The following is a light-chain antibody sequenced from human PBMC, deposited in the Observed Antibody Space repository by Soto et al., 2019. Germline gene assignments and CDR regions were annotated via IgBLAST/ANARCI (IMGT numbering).Light chain of an antibody. Sequence: IQMTQSPSTLSASLGDRVTMTCRASQSLDRDYLAWYQQKPWKAPNLLIYKASTLESGVPSRFSGGGSGTAFTLTISSLQPDDFATYYCHQYGSYPLTFGQGTKVDIK. CDR3: HQYGSYPLT. V-gene: IGKV1-5*03. CDR1: QSLDRDY. CDR2: KAS. J-gene: IGKJ1*01.